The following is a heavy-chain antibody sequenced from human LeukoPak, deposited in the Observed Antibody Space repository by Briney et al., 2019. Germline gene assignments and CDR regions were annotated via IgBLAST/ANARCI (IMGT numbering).Heavy chain of an antibody. CDR3: ARDLEAANTYYFDY. V-gene: IGHV3-66*01. CDR1: GLTVSSSY. Sequence: GGSLRLSCAASGLTVSSSYMSWVRQAPGKGLEWVSIISSAGTTYYADSVKGRFTISRDNSKNTVYLQVNSLRDEDTAVYYCARDLEAANTYYFDYRGQGTMVTVSS. CDR2: ISSAGTT. J-gene: IGHJ4*02. D-gene: IGHD6-13*01.